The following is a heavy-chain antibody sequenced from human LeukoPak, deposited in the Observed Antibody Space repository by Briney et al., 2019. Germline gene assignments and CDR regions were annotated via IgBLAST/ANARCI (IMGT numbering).Heavy chain of an antibody. Sequence: GGSLRLSYAASGLTFDDYAMHWVRQAPGKGLEWVSGISWNSGSIGYADSVKGRFTISRDNAKNSLYLQMNSLRAEDMALYYCAKDTDLLGGAGAFDIWGQGTMVTVSS. D-gene: IGHD7-27*01. V-gene: IGHV3-9*03. CDR3: AKDTDLLGGAGAFDI. CDR2: ISWNSGSI. CDR1: GLTFDDYA. J-gene: IGHJ3*02.